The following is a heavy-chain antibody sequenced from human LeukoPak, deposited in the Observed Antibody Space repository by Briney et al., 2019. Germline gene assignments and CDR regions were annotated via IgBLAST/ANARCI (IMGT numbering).Heavy chain of an antibody. Sequence: GGSLRLSCAASGFTFSSYSMKWVRQAPGKGLEWVSSISSSSSYIYYADSVKGRFTISRDNAKNSLYLQMNSLRAEDTAVYYCARGRGNSGSPPNYWGQGTLVTVSS. V-gene: IGHV3-21*01. CDR1: GFTFSSYS. CDR2: ISSSSSYI. D-gene: IGHD1-26*01. CDR3: ARGRGNSGSPPNY. J-gene: IGHJ4*02.